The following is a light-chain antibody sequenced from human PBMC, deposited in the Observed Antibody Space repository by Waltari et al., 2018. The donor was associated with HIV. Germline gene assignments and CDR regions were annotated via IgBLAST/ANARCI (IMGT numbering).Light chain of an antibody. Sequence: DIKMTKSPATLSASLGGRVTIACGDSQNINIWLALYQQKRGEAPKLLIYSASSLESEVPPIYSGSVSGTEFTLTIRSRQPDDFASYYCHQYNRYPRTFGQGTQVQIK. V-gene: IGKV1-5*03. CDR3: HQYNRYPRT. J-gene: IGKJ1*01. CDR2: SAS. CDR1: QNINIW.